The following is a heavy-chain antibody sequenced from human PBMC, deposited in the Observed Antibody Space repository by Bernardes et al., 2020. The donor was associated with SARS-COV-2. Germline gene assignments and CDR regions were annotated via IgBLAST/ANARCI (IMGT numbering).Heavy chain of an antibody. D-gene: IGHD2-15*01. V-gene: IGHV4-31*03. CDR1: GGSISSGDYS. CDR2: IYYRGRT. Sequence: TLSLTCTVSGGSISSGDYSWNWVRHHPGEGLEWVGYIYYRGRTNYNPSLKSRVTVSLDTSKNQFSLKLNSVTAADTAVYYCTRVPVVAGSYGWSDPWGQGTLVTVSS. J-gene: IGHJ5*02. CDR3: TRVPVVAGSYGWSDP.